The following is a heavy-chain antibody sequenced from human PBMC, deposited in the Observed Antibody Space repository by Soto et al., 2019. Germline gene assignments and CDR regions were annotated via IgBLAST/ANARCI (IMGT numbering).Heavy chain of an antibody. J-gene: IGHJ4*02. D-gene: IGHD3-22*01. CDR1: GFTFSSYA. Sequence: GGSLRLSCAASGFTFSSYAMHWVRQAPGKGLEWVAVISYDGSNKYYADSVKGRFTISRDNSKNTLYLQMNSLRAEDTAVYYCARDQSSSGYYYFDYWGQGTLVTVSS. V-gene: IGHV3-30-3*01. CDR2: ISYDGSNK. CDR3: ARDQSSSGYYYFDY.